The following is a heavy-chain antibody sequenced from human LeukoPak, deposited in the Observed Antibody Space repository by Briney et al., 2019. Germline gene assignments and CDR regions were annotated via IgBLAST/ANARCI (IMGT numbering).Heavy chain of an antibody. D-gene: IGHD6-13*01. CDR3: ARVSSSWYGAFGI. CDR2: INPSGGST. V-gene: IGHV1-46*01. CDR1: GYTFTSYY. Sequence: VASVKVSCKASGYTFTSYYMHWVRQAPGQGLEWMGIINPSGGSTGYAQKFQGRVTMTRDMSTSTVYMELSSLRSEDTAVYYCARVSSSWYGAFGIWGQGTMVTVSS. J-gene: IGHJ3*02.